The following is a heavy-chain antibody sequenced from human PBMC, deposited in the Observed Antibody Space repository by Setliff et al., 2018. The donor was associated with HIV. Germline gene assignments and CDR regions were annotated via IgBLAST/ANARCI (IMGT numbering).Heavy chain of an antibody. J-gene: IGHJ4*02. Sequence: GESLKISCAASGFTFSSHWMHWVRQAPGKGLVWVSRINTDGSSTSYADSVKGRFTISRDNAKNTLYLQMNSLRAEDTAIYYCARDLIWGASDYWGEGTLVTVSS. CDR2: INTDGSST. V-gene: IGHV3-74*01. CDR3: ARDLIWGASDY. CDR1: GFTFSSHW. D-gene: IGHD7-27*01.